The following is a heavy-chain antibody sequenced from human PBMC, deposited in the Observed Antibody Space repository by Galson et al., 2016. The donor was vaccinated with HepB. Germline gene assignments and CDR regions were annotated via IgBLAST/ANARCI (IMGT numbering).Heavy chain of an antibody. J-gene: IGHJ3*02. CDR3: ARGAYSSFDI. Sequence: CAISGDSVSNNHVAWNWIRQSPSRGLEWLGRTYRGSNQFAASMRGRIATNSDTSTNQFFLQLSSVTPEDTGLYYCARGAYSSFDIWGQGTMVTVSS. CDR2: TYRGSN. CDR1: GDSVSNNHVA. V-gene: IGHV6-1*01. D-gene: IGHD2-15*01.